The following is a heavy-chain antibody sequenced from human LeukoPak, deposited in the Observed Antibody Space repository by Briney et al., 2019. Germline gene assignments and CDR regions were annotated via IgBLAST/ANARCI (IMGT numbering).Heavy chain of an antibody. D-gene: IGHD3-3*01. V-gene: IGHV3-48*03. Sequence: GGSLRLSCAASGFTFSSYAMSWVRQAPGKGLEWVSYIRSTGSSTAYADSVKGRFAISRDNAKNSLYLQMNGLRVEDTAVYYCARVYYASWSGQPLSQHWLDPWGQGTLVTVSS. J-gene: IGHJ5*02. CDR3: ARVYYASWSGQPLSQHWLDP. CDR2: IRSTGSST. CDR1: GFTFSSYA.